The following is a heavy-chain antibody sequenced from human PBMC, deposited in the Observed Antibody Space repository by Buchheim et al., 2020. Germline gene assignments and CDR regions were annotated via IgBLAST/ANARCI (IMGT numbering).Heavy chain of an antibody. J-gene: IGHJ6*02. CDR1: GFIFSSTW. CDR2: INSDGSSV. D-gene: IGHD4-17*01. CDR3: ARGGDDYGDYYGLDV. Sequence: EVQLVESGGGLVQPGGSLRLSCAASGFIFSSTWMHWVRQAPGKGLVWVSRINSDGSSVFYADSVKGRSTIPRDNAKNTPYLQMNSLRAEDTAVYYCARGGDDYGDYYGLDVWGQGTT. V-gene: IGHV3-74*01.